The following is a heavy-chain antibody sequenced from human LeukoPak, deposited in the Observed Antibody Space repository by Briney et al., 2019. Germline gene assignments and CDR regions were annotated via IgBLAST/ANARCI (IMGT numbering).Heavy chain of an antibody. CDR3: ARGVRDGHKRRGPNWFDP. Sequence: SQTLSLTCTVSGGSISSGDYYWSWIRQPPGKGLGWIGYIYYSGSTYYNPSLKSRVTISVDTSKNQFSLKLSSVTAADTAVYYCARGVRDGHKRRGPNWFDPWGQGTLVTVSS. V-gene: IGHV4-30-4*01. CDR1: GGSISSGDYY. J-gene: IGHJ5*02. D-gene: IGHD2-8*01. CDR2: IYYSGST.